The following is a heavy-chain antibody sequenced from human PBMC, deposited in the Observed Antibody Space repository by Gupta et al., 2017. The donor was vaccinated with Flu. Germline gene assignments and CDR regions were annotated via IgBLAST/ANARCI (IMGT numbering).Heavy chain of an antibody. CDR1: GYTFIAYS. CDR3: ARDDYSNSYGDY. Sequence: QVQLVQSGAEVKKPGASVKVSCKASGYTFIAYSMHWVRQAPGQRLEWMGWINVGNGNTKYSQKFQGRATITRDTSASTAYMELSSLRSEDTAVYYCARDDYSNSYGDYWGQGTLVTVSS. CDR2: INVGNGNT. V-gene: IGHV1-3*01. D-gene: IGHD4-4*01. J-gene: IGHJ4*02.